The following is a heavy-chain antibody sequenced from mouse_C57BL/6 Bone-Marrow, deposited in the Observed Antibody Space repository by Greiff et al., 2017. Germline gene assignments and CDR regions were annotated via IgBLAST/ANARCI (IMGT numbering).Heavy chain of an antibody. CDR1: GYTFTDYE. CDR3: TRRNYGSGAWFAY. D-gene: IGHD1-1*01. Sequence: VQLQQSGAELVRPGASVTLSCKASGYTFTDYEMHWVKQTPVHGLEWIGAIDPETGGTAYNQKFQGKAIVTADKSSSTAYMELRSLTSEDSAVYYCTRRNYGSGAWFAYWGQGTLVTVSA. CDR2: IDPETGGT. J-gene: IGHJ3*01. V-gene: IGHV1-15*01.